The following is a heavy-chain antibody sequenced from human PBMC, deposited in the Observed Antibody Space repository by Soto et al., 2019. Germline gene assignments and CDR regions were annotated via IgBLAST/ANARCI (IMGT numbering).Heavy chain of an antibody. V-gene: IGHV3-30-3*01. CDR2: ISYDGSNK. J-gene: IGHJ6*02. CDR3: XXXXXXXXXXXDV. CDR1: GFTFSSYA. Sequence: QVQLVESGGGVVQPGRSLRLSCAASGFTFSSYAMHWVRQAPGKGLEWVAVISYDGSNKYYPDSVKGRVTISRDNSKXXXXXXXXXXXXXXXXXXXXXXXXXXXXXXXDVWGQGTTVTVSS.